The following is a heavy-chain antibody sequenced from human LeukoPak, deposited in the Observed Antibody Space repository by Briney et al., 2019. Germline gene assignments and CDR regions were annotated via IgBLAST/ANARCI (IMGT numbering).Heavy chain of an antibody. CDR1: GGSISSGGYS. CDR3: ARGPYYYGSGSNNWFDP. J-gene: IGHJ5*02. Sequence: SETLSLTCAVSGGSISSGGYSWSWIRQPPGKGLESIGYIYHSGSTYYNPSLKSRVTISVDRSKNQFSLKLSSVTAADTAVYYCARGPYYYGSGSNNWFDPWGQGTLVTVSS. D-gene: IGHD3-10*01. CDR2: IYHSGST. V-gene: IGHV4-30-2*01.